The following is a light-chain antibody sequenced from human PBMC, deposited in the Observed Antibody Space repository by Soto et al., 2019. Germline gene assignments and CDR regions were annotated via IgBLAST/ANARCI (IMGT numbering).Light chain of an antibody. CDR2: GDN. J-gene: IGLJ2*01. CDR1: SSNIGSFYD. V-gene: IGLV1-40*01. CDR3: QSYDNSLNHVV. Sequence: QSVLTQPPSVSGAPGQRVTIPCTGSSSNIGSFYDVHWYQQLPGTVPKLLIYGDNNRPSGVPDRFSGSKSGTAASLAITGRQAEDEADYDCQSYDNSLNHVVFGGGTKLTVL.